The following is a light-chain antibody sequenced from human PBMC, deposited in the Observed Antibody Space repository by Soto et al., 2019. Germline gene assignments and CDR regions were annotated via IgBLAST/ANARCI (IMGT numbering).Light chain of an antibody. V-gene: IGKV1-5*03. Sequence: DIPMTQSPSTLSTSVGDRVTITCRASQSIGNWLAWYHQRPGKAPKLLIYKSSSLESGVPSRFSGSGSGTDFTLTIGSLQPDDFATYYCQQYYTYPYTFGQGTNLEI. CDR1: QSIGNW. J-gene: IGKJ2*01. CDR3: QQYYTYPYT. CDR2: KSS.